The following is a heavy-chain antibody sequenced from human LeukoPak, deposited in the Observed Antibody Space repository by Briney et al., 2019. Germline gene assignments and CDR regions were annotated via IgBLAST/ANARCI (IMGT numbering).Heavy chain of an antibody. J-gene: IGHJ3*02. D-gene: IGHD1-26*01. Sequence: ASETLSLTCTVSGGSISSGGYYWSWIRQHPGKGLEWIGYIYYSGSTNYNPSLKSRVTISVDTSKNQFSLKLSSVTAADTAVYYCASRVGATDDAFDIWGQGTMVTVSS. CDR3: ASRVGATDDAFDI. V-gene: IGHV4-61*08. CDR1: GGSISSGGYY. CDR2: IYYSGST.